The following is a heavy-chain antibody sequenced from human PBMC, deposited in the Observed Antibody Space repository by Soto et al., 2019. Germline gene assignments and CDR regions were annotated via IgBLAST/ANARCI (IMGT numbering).Heavy chain of an antibody. D-gene: IGHD3-22*01. J-gene: IGHJ6*02. CDR3: ARDGYYEASGMDV. V-gene: IGHV1-2*04. CDR2: INPNSGGT. CDR1: GYTFTGYY. Sequence: ASVKVSFKASGYTFTGYYMHWVRQAPGQGLEWMGWINPNSGGTNYAQKFQGWVTMTRDTSISTAYMELSRLRSDDTAVYYCARDGYYEASGMDVWGQGTTVTVS.